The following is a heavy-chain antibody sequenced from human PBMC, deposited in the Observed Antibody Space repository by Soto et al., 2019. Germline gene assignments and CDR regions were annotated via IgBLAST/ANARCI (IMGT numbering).Heavy chain of an antibody. J-gene: IGHJ5*02. CDR1: GYIVTSFA. Sequence: QLQLVQSGAEVKKPGASVKVSCKASGYIVTSFAINWVRQAPGQGLEWMGWISASNGNTKYAQKIQDRVSMTTSTSSRTAYMELRSLRSDDTAVYYCARGRRYSGYDLLGWFEPWGQGTLVTVSS. CDR3: ARGRRYSGYDLLGWFEP. CDR2: ISASNGNT. D-gene: IGHD5-12*01. V-gene: IGHV1-18*01.